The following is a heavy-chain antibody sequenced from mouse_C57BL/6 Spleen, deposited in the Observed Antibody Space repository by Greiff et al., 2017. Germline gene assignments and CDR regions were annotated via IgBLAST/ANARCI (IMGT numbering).Heavy chain of an antibody. Sequence: QVQLQQSGAELVKPGASVKLSCKASGYTFTEYTIHWVKQRSGQGLEWIGWFYPGSGSIKYNEKFKDKATLTADKSSSTVYMELSRLTSEDSAVYCCARHEEGGNYADYAMDYWGQGTSVTVAS. CDR3: ARHEEGGNYADYAMDY. V-gene: IGHV1-62-2*01. CDR1: GYTFTEYT. D-gene: IGHD2-1*01. J-gene: IGHJ4*01. CDR2: FYPGSGSI.